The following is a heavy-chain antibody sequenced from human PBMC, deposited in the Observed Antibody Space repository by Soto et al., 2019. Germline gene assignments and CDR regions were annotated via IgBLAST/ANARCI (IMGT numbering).Heavy chain of an antibody. J-gene: IGHJ6*02. CDR1: GGSISSGDYY. V-gene: IGHV4-30-4*01. CDR3: ARDFRFLHYGMDV. D-gene: IGHD3-16*01. Sequence: SETLSLTCTVSGGSISSGDYYWSWIRQPPGKGLEWIGYIYYSGSTYYNPSLKSRVTISVDTSKNQFSLKLSSVTAADTAVYYCARDFRFLHYGMDVWGQGTTVTAP. CDR2: IYYSGST.